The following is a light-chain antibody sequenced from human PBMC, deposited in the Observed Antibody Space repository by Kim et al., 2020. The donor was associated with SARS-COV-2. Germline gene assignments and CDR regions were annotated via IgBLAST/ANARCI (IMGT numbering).Light chain of an antibody. CDR3: SSYTSSSAWV. Sequence: QSALTQPASVSGSPGQSITISCTGSSSDVGGYNYVSWYQQHPGKAPKLMINDVNKRPSGISNRFSGSKSGNTASLTISGLQAEDEADYYCSSYTSSSAWVFGGGTKLTVL. CDR1: SSDVGGYNY. CDR2: DVN. V-gene: IGLV2-14*03. J-gene: IGLJ3*02.